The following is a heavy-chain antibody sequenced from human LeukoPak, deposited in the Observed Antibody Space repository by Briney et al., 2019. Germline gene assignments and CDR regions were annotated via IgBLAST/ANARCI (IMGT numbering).Heavy chain of an antibody. CDR3: ARQRADYFYHYLDV. Sequence: PSETLSLTCTVSGGSISSTSYYWDWVRQPPGKGLEWIGNVYYGGNTFYNSSIESRVTISVDMSKNQFSLKLTSLTAADTAVYYCARQRADYFYHYLDVWGKGTSVTVSS. V-gene: IGHV4-39*01. CDR2: VYYGGNT. CDR1: GGSISSTSYY. J-gene: IGHJ6*03.